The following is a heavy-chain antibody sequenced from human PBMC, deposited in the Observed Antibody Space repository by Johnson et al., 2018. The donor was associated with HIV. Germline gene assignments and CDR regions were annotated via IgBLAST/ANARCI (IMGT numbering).Heavy chain of an antibody. CDR2: ISYDGSNK. D-gene: IGHD5-12*01. CDR1: GFTVSSYY. J-gene: IGHJ3*02. CDR3: AKSDSGYDAFDI. Sequence: QVQLMESGGGLVQPGGSLRLSCAASGFTVSSYYMSWVRQAPGKGLEWVALISYDGSNKYYADSVTGRFTISRDNSKNKLYLQMNSLLPEDTAVYYCAKSDSGYDAFDIWGQGTMVTVSS. V-gene: IGHV3-30*18.